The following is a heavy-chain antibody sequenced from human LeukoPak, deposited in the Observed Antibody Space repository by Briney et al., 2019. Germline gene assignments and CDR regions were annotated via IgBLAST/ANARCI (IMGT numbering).Heavy chain of an antibody. CDR3: TGELAGTTVHY. J-gene: IGHJ4*02. V-gene: IGHV4-39*07. CDR1: GGSISSSTYF. CDR2: IYYNGNT. D-gene: IGHD1-7*01. Sequence: SETLSLTCTVSGGSISSSTYFWGWIRQPPVKGLEWIGSIYYNGNTFYNPSLKSRFTTSLDTSKNQFSLNLSSVTAADTAVYYCTGELAGTTVHYWGQGTLVTVSS.